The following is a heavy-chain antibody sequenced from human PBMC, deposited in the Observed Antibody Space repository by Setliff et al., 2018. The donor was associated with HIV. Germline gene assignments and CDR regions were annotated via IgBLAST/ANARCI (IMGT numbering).Heavy chain of an antibody. Sequence: GGSLRLSCAVSGFTFSRYAMSWVRQAPGKGLEWVARIRQDGTDKYYVDSVKGRFTISRDNAKNSLYLQMNSLRAEDTAVYYCARPIAAAGLFDSWGQGTLVTVSS. D-gene: IGHD6-13*01. J-gene: IGHJ4*02. V-gene: IGHV3-7*01. CDR1: GFTFSRYA. CDR3: ARPIAAAGLFDS. CDR2: IRQDGTDK.